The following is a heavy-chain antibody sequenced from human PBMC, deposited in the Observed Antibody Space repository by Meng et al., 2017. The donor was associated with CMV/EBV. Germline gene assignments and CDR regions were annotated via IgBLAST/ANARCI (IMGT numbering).Heavy chain of an antibody. CDR3: ARDFLFGPPPDY. CDR2: IWYDGSNK. D-gene: IGHD2/OR15-2a*01. Sequence: GGSLRLSCAASGFTFSSYGMHWVRQAPGKGLEWVAVIWYDGSNKYYADSVKGRFTISRDNSKNSLYLQMNSLRAEDTAVYYCARDFLFGPPPDYWGQGTLVTVSS. V-gene: IGHV3-33*01. CDR1: GFTFSSYG. J-gene: IGHJ4*02.